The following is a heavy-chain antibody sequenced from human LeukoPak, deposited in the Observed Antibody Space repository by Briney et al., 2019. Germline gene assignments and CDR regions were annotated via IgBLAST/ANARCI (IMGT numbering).Heavy chain of an antibody. J-gene: IGHJ4*02. D-gene: IGHD3-22*01. CDR3: GKSSGYYQYYFDY. CDR2: ISGSGGST. Sequence: SGGSLRLSCAASGFTFSSYAMSWVRQAPGKGLEWVSAISGSGGSTYYADSVKGRFTISRDNSKNTLYLQMNSLRAEDTAVYYCGKSSGYYQYYFDYWGQGALVTVSS. V-gene: IGHV3-23*01. CDR1: GFTFSSYA.